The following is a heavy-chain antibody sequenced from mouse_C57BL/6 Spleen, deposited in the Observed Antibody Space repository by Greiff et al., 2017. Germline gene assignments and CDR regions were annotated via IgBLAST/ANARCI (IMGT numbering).Heavy chain of an antibody. J-gene: IGHJ3*01. Sequence: VQLQQSGAELVRPGTSVKVSCKASGYAFTNYLIEWVKQRPGQGLEWIGVINPGSGGTNYNEKFKGKATLTADKSSSTAYMQLSSLTSEDSAVYFCAKGGIYGSSPAWFAYWGQGTLVTVSA. V-gene: IGHV1-54*01. CDR2: INPGSGGT. CDR1: GYAFTNYL. CDR3: AKGGIYGSSPAWFAY. D-gene: IGHD1-1*01.